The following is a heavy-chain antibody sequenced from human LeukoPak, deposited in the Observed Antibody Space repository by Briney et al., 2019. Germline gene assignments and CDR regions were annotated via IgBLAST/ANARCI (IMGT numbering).Heavy chain of an antibody. V-gene: IGHV3-23*01. CDR2: ISGSGGST. J-gene: IGHJ4*02. D-gene: IGHD2-2*01. CDR1: GFTFSSYA. CDR3: ARDHIVVVPAATDYVAVDY. Sequence: GGSLRLSCAASGFTFSSYAMSRVRQAPGKGLEWVSAISGSGGSTYYADSVKGRFTISRDNSKNTLYLQMNSLRAEDTAVYYCARDHIVVVPAATDYVAVDYWGQGTLVTVSS.